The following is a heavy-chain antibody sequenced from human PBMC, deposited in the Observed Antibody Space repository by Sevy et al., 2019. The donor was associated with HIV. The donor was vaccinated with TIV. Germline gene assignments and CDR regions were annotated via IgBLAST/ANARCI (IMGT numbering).Heavy chain of an antibody. D-gene: IGHD1-26*01. CDR3: AGENAWGRGYS. Sequence: SGTLSLTCTVSGVAITSLYWNWIRQAPGKGLEWIAIIYYNGHINYDPSLKRRVTLSLDTSKNQFSLRLSSVTAADTAMYYCAGENAWGRGYSWGQGTLVTVSS. CDR2: IYYNGHI. CDR1: GVAITSLY. J-gene: IGHJ4*02. V-gene: IGHV4-59*08.